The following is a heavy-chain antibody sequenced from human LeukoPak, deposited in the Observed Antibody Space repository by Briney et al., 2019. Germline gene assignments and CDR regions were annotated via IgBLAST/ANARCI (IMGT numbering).Heavy chain of an antibody. J-gene: IGHJ4*02. V-gene: IGHV4-34*01. CDR1: GGSFSGYY. D-gene: IGHD6-19*01. CDR2: INHSGST. CDR3: ARGIPSTWYSSGWIRE. Sequence: PSETLSLTCAVYGGSFSGYYWSWTRQPPGKGLEWIGEINHSGSTNYNPSLKSRVTISVDTSKNQFSLKLSSVTAADTAVYYCARGIPSTWYSSGWIREWGQGTLVTVSS.